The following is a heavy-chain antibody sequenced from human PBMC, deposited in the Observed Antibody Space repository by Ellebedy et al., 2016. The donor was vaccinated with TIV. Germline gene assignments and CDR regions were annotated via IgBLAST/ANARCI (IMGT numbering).Heavy chain of an antibody. CDR1: AESFSGYY. J-gene: IGHJ6*03. V-gene: IGHV4-34*01. Sequence: SETLSLXXAVYAESFSGYYWSWIRQPPGKGLEWIGEINHSGSTNYNPSLKSRVTISVDTSKNQFSLKLSSVTAADTAVYYCARALLDFWSGYYYYYYMDVWGKGTTVTVSS. CDR2: INHSGST. CDR3: ARALLDFWSGYYYYYYMDV. D-gene: IGHD3-3*01.